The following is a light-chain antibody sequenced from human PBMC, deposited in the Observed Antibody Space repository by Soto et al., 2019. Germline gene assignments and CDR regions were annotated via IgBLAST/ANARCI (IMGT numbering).Light chain of an antibody. V-gene: IGKV3D-15*01. CDR1: QSIRTD. Sequence: DIVMTQSPATLSVSPGERATLSCRASQSIRTDLAWYQQKSGQGPRLLIYDASTRATGIPARFSGSGSGTEFILTISSLQSEDFAVYYCHEYNTWPWTFGQGTKVDIK. J-gene: IGKJ1*01. CDR2: DAS. CDR3: HEYNTWPWT.